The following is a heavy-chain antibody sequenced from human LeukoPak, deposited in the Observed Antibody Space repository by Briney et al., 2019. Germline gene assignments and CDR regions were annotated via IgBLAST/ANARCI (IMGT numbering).Heavy chain of an antibody. Sequence: PSETLSLTCTDSGDSISIGSYYWSWIRQPAGKGLEWIGHMNTTGSTKYNPSLKSRVTISVDRTNNQFSLKLSSVTAADTAVYYCARDWDYWGQGTLVAVSS. CDR2: MNTTGST. J-gene: IGHJ4*02. V-gene: IGHV4-61*09. CDR3: ARDWDY. CDR1: GDSISIGSYY.